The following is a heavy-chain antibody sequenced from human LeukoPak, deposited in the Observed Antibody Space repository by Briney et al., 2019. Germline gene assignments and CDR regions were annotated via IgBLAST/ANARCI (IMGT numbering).Heavy chain of an antibody. CDR3: AKPYYYDSSGYYSVYYYGMDV. Sequence: PGGSLRLSCAASGLTFSSYAMSWVRQAPGKGLEWVSAISGSGGSTYYADSVKGRFTISRDNSKNTLYLQMNSLRAEVTAVYYCAKPYYYDSSGYYSVYYYGMDVWGQGTTVTVSS. CDR2: ISGSGGST. D-gene: IGHD3-22*01. CDR1: GLTFSSYA. V-gene: IGHV3-23*01. J-gene: IGHJ6*02.